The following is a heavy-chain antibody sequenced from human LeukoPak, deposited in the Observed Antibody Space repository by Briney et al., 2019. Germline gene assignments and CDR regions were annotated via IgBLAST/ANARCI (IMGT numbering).Heavy chain of an antibody. J-gene: IGHJ4*02. CDR2: ISSSSSTI. CDR3: ARAVPRGYSYGYLDY. CDR1: GFTFSSYS. V-gene: IGHV3-48*01. Sequence: PGGSLRLSCAASGFTFSSYSMNWVRQAPGKGLEWVSYISSSSSTIYYADSVKGRFTISRDNAKNSLYLQMNSLRAEDTAVYYCARAVPRGYSYGYLDYWGQGTLVTVSS. D-gene: IGHD5-18*01.